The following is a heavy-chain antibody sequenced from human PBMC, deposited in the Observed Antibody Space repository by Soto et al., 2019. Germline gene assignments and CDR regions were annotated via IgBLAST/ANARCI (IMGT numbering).Heavy chain of an antibody. CDR1: GGSFSGYY. V-gene: IGHV4-34*01. CDR2: INHSGST. J-gene: IGHJ5*02. D-gene: IGHD3-10*01. CDR3: ARGRRYYYGSGSFPLNWFDP. Sequence: SETLSLTCAVYGGSFSGYYWSWIRQPPGKGLEWIGEINHSGSTNYNPSLKSRVTISVDTSKNQFSLKLSSVTAADTAVYYCARGRRYYYGSGSFPLNWFDPWGQGTLVTVSS.